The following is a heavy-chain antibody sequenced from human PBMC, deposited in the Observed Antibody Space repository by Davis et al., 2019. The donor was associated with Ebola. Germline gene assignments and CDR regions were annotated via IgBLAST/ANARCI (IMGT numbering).Heavy chain of an antibody. V-gene: IGHV3-33*08. CDR2: IWYDGSNK. J-gene: IGHJ4*02. CDR3: ARGVRHQWLHLDY. Sequence: GESLKISCAASGFTFSSYAMHWVRQAPGKGLEWVAVIWYDGSNKYYADSVKGRFTISRDNSKNTLYLQMNSLRAEDTAVYYCARGVRHQWLHLDYWGQGTLVTVSS. CDR1: GFTFSSYA. D-gene: IGHD2-8*01.